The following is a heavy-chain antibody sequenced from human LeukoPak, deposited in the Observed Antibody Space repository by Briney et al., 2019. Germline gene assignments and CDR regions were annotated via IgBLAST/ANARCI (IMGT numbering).Heavy chain of an antibody. CDR3: ASTVTTKYYFDY. D-gene: IGHD4-17*01. CDR2: IKQDGSEK. CDR1: GFTFSSYW. J-gene: IGHJ4*02. Sequence: PGGSLRLSCAASGFTFSSYWMSWVRQAPGKGLEWVANIKQDGSEKYYVDSVKGRFTISRDNSKNTLYLQMNSLRAEDTAVYYCASTVTTKYYFDYWGQGTLVTVSS. V-gene: IGHV3-7*01.